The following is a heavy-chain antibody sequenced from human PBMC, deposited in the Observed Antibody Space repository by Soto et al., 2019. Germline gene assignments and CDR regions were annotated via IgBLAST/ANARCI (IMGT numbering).Heavy chain of an antibody. J-gene: IGHJ4*02. Sequence: PGGSLRLSCAASGFTFSDYYMSWIRQAPGKGLEWVSYISSSGSTIYYADSVKGRFTISRDNAKNSLYLQMNSLRAEDTAVYYCARGSIVVVPAACFDYWGQGTLVTVSS. CDR2: ISSSGSTI. D-gene: IGHD2-2*01. V-gene: IGHV3-11*01. CDR3: ARGSIVVVPAACFDY. CDR1: GFTFSDYY.